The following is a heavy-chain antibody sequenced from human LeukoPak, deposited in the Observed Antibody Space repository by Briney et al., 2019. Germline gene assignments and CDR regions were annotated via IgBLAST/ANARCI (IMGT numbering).Heavy chain of an antibody. CDR1: GYTFTSYG. V-gene: IGHV1-18*01. CDR3: ARDLRPYCSGGSCYLGFY. Sequence: GASVKVSCKASGYTFTSYGISWVRQAPGQGLEWMGWISAYNGTTNYAQKLQGRVTMTTDTSTSTAYMELRSLRSDDTAVYYCARDLRPYCSGGSCYLGFYWGQGTLVTVSS. J-gene: IGHJ4*02. CDR2: ISAYNGTT. D-gene: IGHD2-15*01.